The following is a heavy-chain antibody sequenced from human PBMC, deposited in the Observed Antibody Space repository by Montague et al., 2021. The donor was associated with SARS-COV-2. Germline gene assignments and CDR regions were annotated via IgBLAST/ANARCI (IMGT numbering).Heavy chain of an antibody. Sequence: CAISGDSVGGNNAAWSWDRQSPSLGLEWLVMTNYRSKWNNDYATSVKGRISINPDTSKNQFFLHLRSVTPEDTGVYYCVRDTGSAQAGFDDWGQGTLVTVSS. J-gene: IGHJ4*02. CDR3: VRDTGSAQAGFDD. D-gene: IGHD4-17*01. CDR1: GDSVGGNNAA. V-gene: IGHV6-1*01. CDR2: TNYRSKWNN.